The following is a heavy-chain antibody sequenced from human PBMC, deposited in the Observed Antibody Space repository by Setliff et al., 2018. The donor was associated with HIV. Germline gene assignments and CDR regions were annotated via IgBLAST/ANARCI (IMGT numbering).Heavy chain of an antibody. CDR2: IDPSDSYT. Sequence: PGESLKISCKGSGYSFTSYWINWVRQMPGKGLEWMGRIDPSDSYTNYNPSFQGHVTISADKSISTAYLQWGSLKASDTAMYYCASHDYYDSSVYYYRFDYWGQGTLVTVSS. V-gene: IGHV5-10-1*01. D-gene: IGHD3-22*01. CDR3: ASHDYYDSSVYYYRFDY. CDR1: GYSFTSYW. J-gene: IGHJ4*02.